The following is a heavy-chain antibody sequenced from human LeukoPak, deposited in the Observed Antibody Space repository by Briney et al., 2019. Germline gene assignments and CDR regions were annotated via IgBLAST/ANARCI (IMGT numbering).Heavy chain of an antibody. CDR2: ISAYNGNT. CDR1: GYTFTSYG. J-gene: IGHJ4*02. Sequence: ASVKVSCKASGYTFTSYGISWVRQAPGQGLEWMGWISAYNGNTNYAQKLQGRVTMTTDTSTSTAYMELRSLRSDDTAVYYCARRFTDRRGYYVSHFDYRGQGTLVTVSS. CDR3: ARRFTDRRGYYVSHFDY. D-gene: IGHD3-22*01. V-gene: IGHV1-18*01.